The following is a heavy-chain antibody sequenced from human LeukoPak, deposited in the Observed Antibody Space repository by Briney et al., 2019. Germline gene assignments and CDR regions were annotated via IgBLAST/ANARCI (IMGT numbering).Heavy chain of an antibody. D-gene: IGHD5-12*01. Sequence: GGSLRLSCAASGFTFSSFGMTWVRQAPGKGLEWVSGISGSGGSTYYADSVEGRFTISRDSSKNTVYLQMNSLRAEDAALYYCAKGGSGYYLDHWGQGTLVTVSS. CDR3: AKGGSGYYLDH. CDR2: ISGSGGST. CDR1: GFTFSSFG. J-gene: IGHJ1*01. V-gene: IGHV3-23*01.